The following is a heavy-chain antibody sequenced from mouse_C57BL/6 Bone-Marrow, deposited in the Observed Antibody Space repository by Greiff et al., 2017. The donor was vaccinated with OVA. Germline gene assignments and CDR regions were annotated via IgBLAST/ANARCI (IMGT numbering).Heavy chain of an antibody. Sequence: VQLQQPGAELVKPGASVKMSCKASGYTFTSYWITWVKQRPGQGLEWIGDIYPGSGSTNYNEKFKSKATLTVDTSSSTSYMQLSSLTSEDSAVYYCARWAYYHYDERHYWGQGTTLTVSS. CDR3: ARWAYYHYDERHY. CDR1: GYTFTSYW. CDR2: IYPGSGST. D-gene: IGHD2-4*01. V-gene: IGHV1-55*01. J-gene: IGHJ2*01.